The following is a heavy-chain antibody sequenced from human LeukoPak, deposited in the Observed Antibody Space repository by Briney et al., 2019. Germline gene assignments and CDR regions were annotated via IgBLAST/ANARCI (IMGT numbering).Heavy chain of an antibody. D-gene: IGHD2-2*01. V-gene: IGHV3-21*01. Sequence: GSLRLSCAASGFTFSSYSMNWVRQAPGKGLEWVSSISSSSSYIYYADSVKGRFTISRDNAKNSLYLQMNSLRAEDTAVYYCARSRAGMNYCSSTSCNYYYYGMDVWGQGTTVTVSS. CDR1: GFTFSSYS. CDR2: ISSSSSYI. J-gene: IGHJ6*02. CDR3: ARSRAGMNYCSSTSCNYYYYGMDV.